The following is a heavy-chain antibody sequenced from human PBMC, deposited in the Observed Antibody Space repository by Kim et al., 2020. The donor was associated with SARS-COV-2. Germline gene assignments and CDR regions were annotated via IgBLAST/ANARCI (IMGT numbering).Heavy chain of an antibody. V-gene: IGHV3-48*02. D-gene: IGHD6-19*01. CDR2: ISSSSSTI. CDR3: ARDLKERSIAVAMYNWFDP. J-gene: IGHJ5*02. Sequence: GGSLRPSCAASGFTFSSYSMNWVRQAPGKGLEWVSYISSSSSTIYYADSVKGRFTISRDNAKNSLYLQMNSLRDEDTAVYYCARDLKERSIAVAMYNWFDPWGQGTLVTVSS. CDR1: GFTFSSYS.